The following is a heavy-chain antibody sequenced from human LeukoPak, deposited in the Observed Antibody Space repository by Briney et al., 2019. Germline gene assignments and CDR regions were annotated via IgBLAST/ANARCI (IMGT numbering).Heavy chain of an antibody. J-gene: IGHJ4*02. CDR2: IYYSGTT. Sequence: SETLSLTCTVSGGSISNERYPWAWVRQPPGKGLEWIAKIYYSGTTYYNPSLKSRVTISVDTPKNQFSLNLSSVTAADTAIYYCVRDHFNRPDSWGQGTLVTVSS. CDR1: GGSISNERYP. V-gene: IGHV4-39*07. D-gene: IGHD1-14*01. CDR3: VRDHFNRPDS.